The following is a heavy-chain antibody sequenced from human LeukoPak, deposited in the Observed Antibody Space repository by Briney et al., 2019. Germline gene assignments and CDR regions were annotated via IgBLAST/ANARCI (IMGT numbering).Heavy chain of an antibody. CDR1: GYTFTGYY. CDR3: ARGPSYSPTTVDY. D-gene: IGHD1-14*01. V-gene: IGHV1-2*02. Sequence: ASVKVSCKASGYTFTGYYIHWVRQAPGQGLEWMGWINPNSGGTNYAQKFQGRVTMTRDTSISTAYMELSRLRSDDTAVYYCARGPSYSPTTVDYWGQGTLVTVSS. CDR2: INPNSGGT. J-gene: IGHJ4*02.